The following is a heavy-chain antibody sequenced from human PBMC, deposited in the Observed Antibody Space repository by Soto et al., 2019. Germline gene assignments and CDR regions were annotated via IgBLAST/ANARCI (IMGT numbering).Heavy chain of an antibody. J-gene: IGHJ4*02. Sequence: GGSLRLSCSASGFTFSSYAMILVRQAPGKGLEWVSAISGSGGSTFYADSVKGRFTISRDNSKNTLYLQMNSLSAGDTAIYYCTTWGSSYVFDCWGQGTLVTVSS. CDR2: ISGSGGST. CDR3: TTWGSSYVFDC. D-gene: IGHD1-26*01. V-gene: IGHV3-23*01. CDR1: GFTFSSYA.